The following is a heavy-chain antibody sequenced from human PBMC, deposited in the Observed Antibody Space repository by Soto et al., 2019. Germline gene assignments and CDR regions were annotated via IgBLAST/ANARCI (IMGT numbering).Heavy chain of an antibody. J-gene: IGHJ6*01. V-gene: IGHV3-30*18. D-gene: IGHD4-17*01. Sequence: QVQLVASGGGMVQPGRSLSLSCEASGFTFNIYGMHWFRQAPGKGLEWVAVISYDGSKTLYADSVQGRCTISRDNSKNTLSLQMNNLSPEDTAVYYCAKGGRDYDIYYGMDVW. CDR3: AKGGRDYDIYYGMDV. CDR2: ISYDGSKT. CDR1: GFTFNIYG.